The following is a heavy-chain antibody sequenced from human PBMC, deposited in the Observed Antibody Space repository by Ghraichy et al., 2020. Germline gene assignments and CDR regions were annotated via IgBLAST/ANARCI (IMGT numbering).Heavy chain of an antibody. CDR3: TTVRSMITFGGVIVTDY. V-gene: IGHV3-15*01. CDR1: GFTFSNAW. J-gene: IGHJ4*02. Sequence: GGSLRLSCAASGFTFSNAWMSWVRQAPGKGLEWVGRIKSKTDGGTTDYAAPVKGRFTISRDDSKNTLYLQMNSLKTEDTAVYYCTTVRSMITFGGVIVTDYWGQGTLVTVSS. CDR2: IKSKTDGGTT. D-gene: IGHD3-16*02.